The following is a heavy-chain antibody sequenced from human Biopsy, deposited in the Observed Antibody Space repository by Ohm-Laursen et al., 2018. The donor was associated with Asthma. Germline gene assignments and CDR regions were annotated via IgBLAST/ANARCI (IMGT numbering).Heavy chain of an antibody. CDR2: IYTSGST. D-gene: IGHD3-22*01. Sequence: SETLSLTCTVSGGSIRNYYWSWIRQPPGQRLEFIGYIYTSGSTNYNPSLKSRVTISADTSMNQFSLKLSSVTAADTAVYYCAREVVSSGFYFDSWGQGTLVTVSS. J-gene: IGHJ4*02. CDR3: AREVVSSGFYFDS. CDR1: GGSIRNYY. V-gene: IGHV4-59*01.